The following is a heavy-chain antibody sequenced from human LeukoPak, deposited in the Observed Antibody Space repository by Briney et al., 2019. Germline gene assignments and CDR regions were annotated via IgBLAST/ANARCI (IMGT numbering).Heavy chain of an antibody. V-gene: IGHV3-7*04. Sequence: GGSLRLSCAASGFTFSSYWMSWVRQAPGKGLEWVANIKQDGSEKYYVDSVKGRFTISRDNAKNSLYLQMNSLRAGDTAVYYCARGSGSYYADWYFDLWGRGTLVTVSS. CDR2: IKQDGSEK. J-gene: IGHJ2*01. D-gene: IGHD1-26*01. CDR3: ARGSGSYYADWYFDL. CDR1: GFTFSSYW.